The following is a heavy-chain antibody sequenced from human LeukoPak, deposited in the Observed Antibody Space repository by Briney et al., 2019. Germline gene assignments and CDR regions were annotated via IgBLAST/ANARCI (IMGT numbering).Heavy chain of an antibody. Sequence: PSETLSLTCTVSGGSVSSGSYYWSWIRQHPGKGLEWIGYIYYSGSTYYNPSLKSRVTISVDTSKNQFSLKLSSVTAADTAVYYCAREGDSSSWLGDAFDVWGQGTMVTVSS. CDR1: GGSVSSGSYY. J-gene: IGHJ3*01. D-gene: IGHD6-13*01. V-gene: IGHV4-31*03. CDR3: AREGDSSSWLGDAFDV. CDR2: IYYSGST.